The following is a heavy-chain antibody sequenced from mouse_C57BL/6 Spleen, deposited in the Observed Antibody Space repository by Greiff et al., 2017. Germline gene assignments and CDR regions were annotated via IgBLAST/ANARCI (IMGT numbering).Heavy chain of an antibody. J-gene: IGHJ3*01. V-gene: IGHV3-6*01. D-gene: IGHD2-1*01. CDR1: GYSITSGYY. Sequence: ESGPGLVKPSQSLSLTCSVTGYSITSGYYWNWIRQFPGNKLEWMGYISYDGSNNYNPSLKNRISITRDTSKNQFFLKLNSVTTEDTATYYCAREVYYGNYVDAYWGQGTLVTVSA. CDR2: ISYDGSN. CDR3: AREVYYGNYVDAY.